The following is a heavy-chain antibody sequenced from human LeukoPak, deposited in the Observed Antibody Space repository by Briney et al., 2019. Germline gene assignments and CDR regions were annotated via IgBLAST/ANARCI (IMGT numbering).Heavy chain of an antibody. D-gene: IGHD2-15*01. V-gene: IGHV6-1*01. Sequence: SQTLSLTCAISGDSVSSNSATWNWIRQSPSRGLEWLGRTYYRSKRYNDYASSVKGRITVNPDTSKNLFSLHLNSVTPEDTAVYYCAAKASYFDSWGQGTLVTVSS. CDR1: GDSVSSNSAT. CDR2: TYYRSKRYN. J-gene: IGHJ4*02. CDR3: AAKASYFDS.